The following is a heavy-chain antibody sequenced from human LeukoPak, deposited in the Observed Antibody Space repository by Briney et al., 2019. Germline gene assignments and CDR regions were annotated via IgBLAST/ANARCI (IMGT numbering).Heavy chain of an antibody. J-gene: IGHJ5*02. CDR1: GGSFSNYY. D-gene: IGHD3-9*01. V-gene: IGHV4-34*01. CDR3: SRGSYESTTGDS. CDR2: IHPYGFT. Sequence: SETLSLTCAVSGGSFSNYYWSWIRQPPEKGLEWIGAIHPYGFTNFNPSLKRRPSITVDTSKTQYSLKLTSVTADETVVYCCSRGSYESTTGDSWGQGSLVTVSS.